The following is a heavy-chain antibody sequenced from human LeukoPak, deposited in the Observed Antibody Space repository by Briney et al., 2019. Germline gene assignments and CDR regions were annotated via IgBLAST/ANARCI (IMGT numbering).Heavy chain of an antibody. V-gene: IGHV4-31*03. Sequence: SETLSLTCTVSGGSINISDYSWTWIRQHPGKGLEWIGYIDYSGTTDYNPSLERRVTVSVDTSKNQFSLKLNSVTAADTAIYYCARGWAGVVAAQQNNWFDPWGQGTLVTVSS. CDR1: GGSINISDYS. D-gene: IGHD2-15*01. J-gene: IGHJ5*02. CDR2: IDYSGTT. CDR3: ARGWAGVVAAQQNNWFDP.